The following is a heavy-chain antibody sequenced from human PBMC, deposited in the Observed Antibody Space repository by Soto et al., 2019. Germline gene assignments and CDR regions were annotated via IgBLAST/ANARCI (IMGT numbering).Heavy chain of an antibody. D-gene: IGHD6-13*01. J-gene: IGHJ4*02. Sequence: SETLSLTCTVSGGSVSGGSYYWTWIRQPPGKGLEWIGYIYSSGSTNYNPSLKSRVTISVDTAKNQFSLRLTSVTAADTAMYFCAREPIVASSFDYWGQGTLVTVSS. CDR2: IYSSGST. CDR3: AREPIVASSFDY. V-gene: IGHV4-61*01. CDR1: GGSVSGGSYY.